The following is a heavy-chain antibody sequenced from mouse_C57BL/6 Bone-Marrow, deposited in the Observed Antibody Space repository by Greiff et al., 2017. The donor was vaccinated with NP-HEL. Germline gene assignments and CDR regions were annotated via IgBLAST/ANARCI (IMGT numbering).Heavy chain of an antibody. Sequence: QVQLQQPGAELVKPGASVKLSCKASGYTFTSYWMQWVKQRPGQGLEWIGEIDPSDSYTNYNQKFKGKATLTVDTSSSTAYMQLSSLTSEDSAVYYCARRGWDYDWYFDVWGTGTTVTVSS. J-gene: IGHJ1*03. D-gene: IGHD2-4*01. CDR2: IDPSDSYT. V-gene: IGHV1-50*01. CDR3: ARRGWDYDWYFDV. CDR1: GYTFTSYW.